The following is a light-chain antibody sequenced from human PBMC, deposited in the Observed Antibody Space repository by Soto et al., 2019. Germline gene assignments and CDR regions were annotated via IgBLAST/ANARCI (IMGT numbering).Light chain of an antibody. Sequence: QSVSTQPPSVSAAPGQKVTISCSGSRSNIGNNYVSWYQQLPGTAPKLLIYDNSERPSGIPDRFSASKSGTSATLGITGLQTGDEADYYCGTWDNNLRGVFGGGTKLTVL. CDR2: DNS. J-gene: IGLJ3*02. CDR3: GTWDNNLRGV. CDR1: RSNIGNNY. V-gene: IGLV1-51*01.